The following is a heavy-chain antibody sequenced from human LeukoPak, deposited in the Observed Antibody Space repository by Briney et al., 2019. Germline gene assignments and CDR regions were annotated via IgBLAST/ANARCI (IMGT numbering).Heavy chain of an antibody. CDR2: FLYSGST. CDR1: GGSISSSSYY. D-gene: IGHD4-17*01. V-gene: IGHV4-39*01. J-gene: IGHJ4*02. Sequence: PSETLSLTYTVSGGSISSSSYYWGWIRQPPGKGLEWIGSFLYSGSTYYNPSLKSRVTISADTSKNQFSLKLSSVTAADTAVYYCARGPDYVYLDYWGQGTLVTVSS. CDR3: ARGPDYVYLDY.